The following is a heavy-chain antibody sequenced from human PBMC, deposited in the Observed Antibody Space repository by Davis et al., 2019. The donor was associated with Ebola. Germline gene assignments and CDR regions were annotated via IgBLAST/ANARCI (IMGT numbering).Heavy chain of an antibody. CDR3: VRDYGWGFEV. D-gene: IGHD3-10*01. J-gene: IGHJ3*01. CDR1: GFTFSFGG. V-gene: IGHV3-30*02. Sequence: GESLKISCAASGFTFSFGGMHWVRQAPGKGLEWVAFIRYDGSNKFYAESVKGRFTISRDNSKNTLFLQMNSLRAEDTAVYYCVRDYGWGFEVWGQGTMVTVSS. CDR2: IRYDGSNK.